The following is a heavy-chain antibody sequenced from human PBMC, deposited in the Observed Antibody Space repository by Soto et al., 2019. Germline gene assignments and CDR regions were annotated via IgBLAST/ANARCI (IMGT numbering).Heavy chain of an antibody. CDR3: ATDLYYYDSSGYYCY. Sequence: ASVKVSCKVSGYTLTELSMHWVRQAPGKGLEWTGGFDPEDGETIYAQKFQGRVTMTEDTSTDTAYMELSSLRSEDTAVYYCATDLYYYDSSGYYCYWGQGTLVTVSS. J-gene: IGHJ4*02. CDR1: GYTLTELS. V-gene: IGHV1-24*01. CDR2: FDPEDGET. D-gene: IGHD3-22*01.